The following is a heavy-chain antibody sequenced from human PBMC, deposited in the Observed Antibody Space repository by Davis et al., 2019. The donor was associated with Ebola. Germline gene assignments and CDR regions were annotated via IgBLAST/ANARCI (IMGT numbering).Heavy chain of an antibody. Sequence: SVKVSCKASGYTFTSYGISWVRQAPGQGLEWMGRIIPILGIPNYVQKFQGRVTITADKSTSTAYMELSSLRSEDTAVYYCASGPDYYDSSGYYSHFDYWGQGTLVTVSS. CDR2: IIPILGIP. CDR1: GYTFTSYG. V-gene: IGHV1-69*04. J-gene: IGHJ4*02. D-gene: IGHD3-22*01. CDR3: ASGPDYYDSSGYYSHFDY.